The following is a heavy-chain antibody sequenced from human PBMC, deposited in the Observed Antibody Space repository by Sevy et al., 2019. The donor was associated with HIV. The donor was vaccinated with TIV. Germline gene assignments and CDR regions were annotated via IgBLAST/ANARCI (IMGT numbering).Heavy chain of an antibody. CDR3: ARDCSSTSCLWGMDV. CDR1: EFTFNNYA. V-gene: IGHV3-7*03. D-gene: IGHD2-2*01. J-gene: IGHJ6*02. Sequence: GGSLRLSCAASEFTFNNYAMNWVRRAPGKGLEWVANIKKDGSEKYYVDSVKGRFTISRDNAKNSLYLQMNSLRAEDTAVYYCARDCSSTSCLWGMDVWGQGTTVTVSS. CDR2: IKKDGSEK.